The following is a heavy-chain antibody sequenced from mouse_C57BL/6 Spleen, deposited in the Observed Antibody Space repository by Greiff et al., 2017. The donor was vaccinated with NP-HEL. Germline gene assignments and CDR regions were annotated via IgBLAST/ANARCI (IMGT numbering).Heavy chain of an antibody. J-gene: IGHJ4*01. CDR1: GYTFTSYT. CDR3: ARSGLYYAMDY. V-gene: IGHV1-4*01. CDR2: INPSSGYT. Sequence: VQLQQSGAELARPGASVKMSCKASGYTFTSYTMHWVKQRPGQGLEWIGYINPSSGYTKYNQKFKDKATLTADKSSSTAYMQLSSLTSEDSAVYYCARSGLYYAMDYWGQGTSVTVSA.